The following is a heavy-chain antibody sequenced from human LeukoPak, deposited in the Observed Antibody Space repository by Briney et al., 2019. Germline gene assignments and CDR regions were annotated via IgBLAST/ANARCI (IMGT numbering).Heavy chain of an antibody. CDR3: ARDQGGATDS. J-gene: IGHJ4*02. Sequence: GGSLRLSCAASGFTVSINSMTWVRQAPGKGLEWVPVIYSGGSTYYADSVKGRFTISRDNSKNTAYLQMTSLRAEDTAVYYCARDQGGATDSWGQGTLVTVSS. V-gene: IGHV3-66*01. CDR1: GFTVSINS. CDR2: IYSGGST. D-gene: IGHD1-26*01.